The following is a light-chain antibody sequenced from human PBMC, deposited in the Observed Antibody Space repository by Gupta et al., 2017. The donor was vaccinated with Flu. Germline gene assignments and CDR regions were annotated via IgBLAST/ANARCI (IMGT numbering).Light chain of an antibody. CDR3: QQSYSNPRT. CDR1: QSISTY. Sequence: PSSLSASVGDRVTITCRTTQSISTYLNWYQQKPGKVPKVLIYSVSTLQSGVPSRFSGSGSGTEFTLTISSLQPEDFATYYCQQSYSNPRTFGQGTKV. J-gene: IGKJ1*01. V-gene: IGKV1-39*01. CDR2: SVS.